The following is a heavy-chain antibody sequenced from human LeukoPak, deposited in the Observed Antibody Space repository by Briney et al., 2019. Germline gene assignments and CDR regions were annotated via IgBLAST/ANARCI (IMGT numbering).Heavy chain of an antibody. CDR3: ARGLGI. CDR1: GASISINYW. D-gene: IGHD6-19*01. J-gene: IGHJ4*02. V-gene: IGHV4-4*02. CDR2: ILHSGST. Sequence: SGTLSLTCEVFGASISINYWGNGVPRPPGKGLGGFGEILHSGSTIYNPSLQSRVSISLDKSKNQFSLKMRFVTAADTAVYYCARGLGIWGQGTLLTVSS.